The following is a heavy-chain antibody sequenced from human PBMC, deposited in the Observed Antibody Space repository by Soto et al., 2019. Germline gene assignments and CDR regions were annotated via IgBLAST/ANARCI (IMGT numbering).Heavy chain of an antibody. D-gene: IGHD3-16*01. CDR1: GFTFSSYA. CDR2: ISGSDGRT. J-gene: IGHJ4*01. V-gene: IGHV3-23*01. CDR3: AKVVSKYPHRAMFDC. Sequence: GVSLRLSCAASGFTFSSYAMSWVRQAPGKGLEWVSTISGSDGRTYSTDSVKGRFTISRDNSRNTAYLQMNSLRVEDTAVCYCAKVVSKYPHRAMFDCRGRGTLVTVSS.